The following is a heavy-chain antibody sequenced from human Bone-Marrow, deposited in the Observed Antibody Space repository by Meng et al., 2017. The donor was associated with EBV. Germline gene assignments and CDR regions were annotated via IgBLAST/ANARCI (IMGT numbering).Heavy chain of an antibody. CDR2: INAGNGNT. J-gene: IGHJ4*02. D-gene: IGHD4-17*01. CDR1: GYTFTSTSFA. CDR3: ARGQHDYAFDY. V-gene: IGHV1-3*01. Sequence: QVQFLQSGAEVKKTGASVKVSCRASGYTFTSTSFAIHWVRQAPGQRLEWMGWINAGNGNTKYSQNFQGRVTITRDASATTVHMELRSLRSEDTAVYYCARGQHDYAFDYWGQGTLVTVSS.